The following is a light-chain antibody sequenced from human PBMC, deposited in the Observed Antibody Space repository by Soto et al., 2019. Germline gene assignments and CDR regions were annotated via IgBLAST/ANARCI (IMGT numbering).Light chain of an antibody. J-gene: IGKJ1*01. CDR1: QTISSW. CDR3: QHYNSYSVA. CDR2: KAS. Sequence: DIQMTQSPSTLSGSVGDRVTITCRASQTISSWLAWYQQKPWKAPKLLIYKASTLKSGVPSSFSGSGSGTEFSLTIISLQPDDFATYYCQHYNSYSVAFGQGTKVELK. V-gene: IGKV1-5*03.